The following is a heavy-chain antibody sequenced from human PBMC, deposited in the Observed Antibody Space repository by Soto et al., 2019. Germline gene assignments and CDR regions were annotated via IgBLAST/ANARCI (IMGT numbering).Heavy chain of an antibody. CDR1: GFTFSSYW. V-gene: IGHV3-74*01. CDR2: INSDGSST. D-gene: IGHD6-6*01. Sequence: GGSLRLSCAASGFTFSSYWMHWVRQAPGKGLVWVSRINSDGSSTSYADSVKGRFTISRDNAKNTLYLQMNSLRAEDTAVYYCAREKVSSSPYYYYYGMDVWGQGTTVTV. J-gene: IGHJ6*02. CDR3: AREKVSSSPYYYYYGMDV.